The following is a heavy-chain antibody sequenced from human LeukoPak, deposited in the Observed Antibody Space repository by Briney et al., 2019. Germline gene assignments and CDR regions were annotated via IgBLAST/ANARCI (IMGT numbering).Heavy chain of an antibody. CDR3: ARVGRYYDSGSFDY. CDR1: GYSISSGYY. CDR2: IYHSGST. V-gene: IGHV4-38-2*02. Sequence: SETLSLTCTVSGYSISSGYYWGWIRQPPGKGLKWIGSIYHSGSTYYNLSLKSRVTISVDTSKNQFSLKLSSVTAADTAVYYCARVGRYYDSGSFDYWGQGTLVTVSS. D-gene: IGHD3-22*01. J-gene: IGHJ4*02.